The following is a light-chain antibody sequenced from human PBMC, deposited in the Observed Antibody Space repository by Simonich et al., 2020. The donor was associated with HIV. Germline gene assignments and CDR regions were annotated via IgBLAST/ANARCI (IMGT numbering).Light chain of an antibody. V-gene: IGLV6-57*03. CDR3: QSYDSSNQV. CDR1: SGSIATNY. Sequence: NFMLTQPHSVSESPGKTVTISCTRTSGSIATNYVHWYQQRPGSAPPTVIYEDNQRPSGVPDRFSGSSDSSSNSASLTISGLKTEDEADYYCQSYDSSNQVFGGGTKLTVL. J-gene: IGLJ3*02. CDR2: EDN.